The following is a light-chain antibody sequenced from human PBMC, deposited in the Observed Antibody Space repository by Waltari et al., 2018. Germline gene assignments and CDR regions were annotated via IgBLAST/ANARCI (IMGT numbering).Light chain of an antibody. CDR3: MQGTHWPPYT. Sequence: IVMTQSPLSVPVSPGESASISCKSNQSLLHTDRKNYLDGYLQRPGQSPQLLIYLGSNRASGVPDRIGGGGSGTDFTLKISRVEAEDVGVYYCMQGTHWPPYTFGQGTKLEIK. V-gene: IGKV2-28*01. CDR1: QSLLHTDRKNY. J-gene: IGKJ2*01. CDR2: LGS.